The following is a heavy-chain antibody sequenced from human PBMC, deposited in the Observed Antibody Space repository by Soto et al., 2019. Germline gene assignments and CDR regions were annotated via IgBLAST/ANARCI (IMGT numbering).Heavy chain of an antibody. Sequence: EVQLVESGGGLVQPGGSLRLSCAASGFTFSTYNMNWVRQAPGKGLEWVSYISDSSSTIHYADSVKGRFTISRDNAKNSLYLQMNSLRAEDTAVYYCXXXXXXXXXXXXXYHFDYWGQGALVTVSS. J-gene: IGHJ4*02. D-gene: IGHD3-16*02. CDR3: XXXXXXXXXXXXXYHFDY. CDR1: GFTFSTYN. CDR2: ISDSSSTI. V-gene: IGHV3-48*01.